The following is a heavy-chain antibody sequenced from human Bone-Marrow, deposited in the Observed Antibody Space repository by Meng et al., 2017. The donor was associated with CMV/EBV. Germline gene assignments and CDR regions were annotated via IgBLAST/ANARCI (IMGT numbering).Heavy chain of an antibody. V-gene: IGHV4-59*01. Sequence: SETLSLTCTVSGGSISSYYWSWIRQPPGKGLEWIGYIYYSGSTNYNPSLKSRVTISVDTSKNQFSLKLSSVTAADTVVYYCARDCGGDCYPLYYYGMDVCGQGTTVTVSS. CDR1: GGSISSYY. CDR2: IYYSGST. CDR3: ARDCGGDCYPLYYYGMDV. J-gene: IGHJ6*02. D-gene: IGHD2-21*01.